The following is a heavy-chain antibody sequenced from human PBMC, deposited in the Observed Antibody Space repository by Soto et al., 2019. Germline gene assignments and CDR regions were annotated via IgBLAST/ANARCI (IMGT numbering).Heavy chain of an antibody. CDR2: MYPGDSDT. D-gene: IGHD3-3*01. J-gene: IGHJ4*02. Sequence: GESLKISCRGSGYDFNTNWFGWVRQLPGRGLEWVGIMYPGDSDTRYNPSLQGHVTLSVDVTVSTAFLQWRSLETSDTGMYFCARLPRDCNKTSCYYADHWGQGTLVTVSS. CDR3: ARLPRDCNKTSCYYADH. V-gene: IGHV5-51*01. CDR1: GYDFNTNW.